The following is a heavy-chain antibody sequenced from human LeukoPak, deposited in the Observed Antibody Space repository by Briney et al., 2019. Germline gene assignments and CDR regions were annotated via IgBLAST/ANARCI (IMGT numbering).Heavy chain of an antibody. CDR3: ERGPDVAVAGASDY. J-gene: IGHJ4*02. V-gene: IGHV5-51*01. CDR1: GYSFTTYW. Sequence: LGGSLKISCKGSGYSFTTYWIGWVRQMPGKGLEWIGLIYPGNSNTRYSPSFQGQVAISADKSISTDYLQWSSLKASDTAMYYCERGPDVAVAGASDYWGQGTLVTVSS. CDR2: IYPGNSNT. D-gene: IGHD6-19*01.